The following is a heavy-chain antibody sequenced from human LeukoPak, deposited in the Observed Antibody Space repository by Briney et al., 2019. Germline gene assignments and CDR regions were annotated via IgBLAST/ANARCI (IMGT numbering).Heavy chain of an antibody. CDR3: AREDTTSLPIDY. CDR1: GFLFSKYW. D-gene: IGHD5-18*01. Sequence: GSLRLSCAASGFLFSKYWMTWVRQAPGKGLEWIGSIYYSGSTYYNPSLKSRVTISVDTSKNQFSLKLSSVTAADTAVYYCAREDTTSLPIDYWGQGTLVTVSS. V-gene: IGHV4-4*02. J-gene: IGHJ4*02. CDR2: IYYSGST.